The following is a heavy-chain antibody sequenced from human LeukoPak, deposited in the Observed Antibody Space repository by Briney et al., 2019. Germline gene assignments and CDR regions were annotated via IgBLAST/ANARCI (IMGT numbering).Heavy chain of an antibody. Sequence: SETLSLTCTVSGGSISSGSHYWSWIRQPAGKGLEWIGRVYRSGSTNYNPSLKSRLIMSIDTSKSQFSLKLSSVTAADTAVYYCARSRQLPNGYMDVWGKGTTVTISS. CDR3: ARSRQLPNGYMDV. CDR1: GGSISSGSHY. CDR2: VYRSGST. V-gene: IGHV4-61*02. J-gene: IGHJ6*03. D-gene: IGHD2-2*01.